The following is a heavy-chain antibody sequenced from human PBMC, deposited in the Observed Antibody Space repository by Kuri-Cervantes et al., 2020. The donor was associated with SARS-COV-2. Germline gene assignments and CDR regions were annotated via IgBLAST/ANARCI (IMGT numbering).Heavy chain of an antibody. V-gene: IGHV1-18*01. CDR1: GYTFTSYG. Sequence: ASVNVSCKASGYTFTSYGISWVRQAPGQGLEWMGWISAYNGNTNYAQKLQGRVTMTTDTSASTAYMELRSLRSDDTVVYYCASWGRDMTTVTWVDYWGQGTLVTVSS. D-gene: IGHD4-17*01. CDR2: ISAYNGNT. CDR3: ASWGRDMTTVTWVDY. J-gene: IGHJ4*02.